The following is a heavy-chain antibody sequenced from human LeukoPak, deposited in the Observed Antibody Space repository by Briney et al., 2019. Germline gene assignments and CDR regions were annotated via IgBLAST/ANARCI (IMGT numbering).Heavy chain of an antibody. J-gene: IGHJ4*02. CDR1: GFTFSNYW. CDR2: IKQDGSEK. CDR3: ARDIGSGYWSKKYYFDY. V-gene: IGHV3-7*03. D-gene: IGHD3-22*01. Sequence: PGGSLRLSCAASGFTFSNYWMTWVRQAPGKGLEWVANIKQDGSEKFYVDSVKGRFTISRDNAKNSLYLQRNSLRAEDTAVYYCARDIGSGYWSKKYYFDYWGQGTLVTVSS.